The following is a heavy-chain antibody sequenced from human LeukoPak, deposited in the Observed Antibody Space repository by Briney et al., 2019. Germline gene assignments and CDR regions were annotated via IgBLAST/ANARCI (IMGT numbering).Heavy chain of an antibody. Sequence: GGSLRLYCAASGFTFSSYSMNWVRQAPGKGLEGVSYISSSSSYIYYADSVKGRFTISRDNAKNSLYLQMKSLRAEDTAVYYCASAYSSSWHFFDYWGQGTLVTVSS. D-gene: IGHD6-13*01. CDR3: ASAYSSSWHFFDY. CDR1: GFTFSSYS. V-gene: IGHV3-21*01. CDR2: ISSSSSYI. J-gene: IGHJ4*02.